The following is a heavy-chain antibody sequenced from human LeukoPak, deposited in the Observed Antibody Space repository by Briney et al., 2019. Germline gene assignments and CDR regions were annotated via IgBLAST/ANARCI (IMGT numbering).Heavy chain of an antibody. CDR1: GFTVSNNY. Sequence: SGGSLRLSCAASGFTVSNNYMSWVRQAPGEGLEWVSVIYTGGSTYYADSVKGRFTISRDNSKNTLYLQVNSLRAEDTAVYYCVGHTKVLTSFDYWGQGTLVTVSS. CDR3: VGHTKVLTSFDY. J-gene: IGHJ4*02. D-gene: IGHD2-8*01. V-gene: IGHV3-53*01. CDR2: IYTGGST.